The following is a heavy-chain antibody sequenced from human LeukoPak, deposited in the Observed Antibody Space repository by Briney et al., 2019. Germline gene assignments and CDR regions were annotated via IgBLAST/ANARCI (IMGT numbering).Heavy chain of an antibody. Sequence: SVKFSCKASGGPFSSYAISWVRPAPGQGLEWMGGIIPIFGTANYAQKFQGRVTITTDESTSTAYMELSSLRSEDTAVYYCARGQSTYYDFWSGQEYFQHWGQGTLVTVSS. D-gene: IGHD3-3*01. CDR3: ARGQSTYYDFWSGQEYFQH. CDR1: GGPFSSYA. J-gene: IGHJ1*01. CDR2: IIPIFGTA. V-gene: IGHV1-69*05.